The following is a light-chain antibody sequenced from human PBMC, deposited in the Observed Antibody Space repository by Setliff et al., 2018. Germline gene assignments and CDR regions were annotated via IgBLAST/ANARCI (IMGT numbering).Light chain of an antibody. CDR2: EVN. J-gene: IGLJ1*01. CDR3: SSYAGGDIYV. V-gene: IGLV2-8*01. CDR1: SSDVGTYKS. Sequence: QSALTQPPSASGSPGQSVTISCTGTSSDVGTYKSVSWFQQHPGKGPKLVIYEVNRRPSGVPDRFSGSKSGNTASLTVSGLQAEDEADYYCSSYAGGDIYVFGTGTKVTVL.